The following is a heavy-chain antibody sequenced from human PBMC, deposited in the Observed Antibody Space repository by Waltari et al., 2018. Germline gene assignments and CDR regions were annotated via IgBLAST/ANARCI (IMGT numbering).Heavy chain of an antibody. J-gene: IGHJ4*02. V-gene: IGHV3-23*01. CDR2: MSGSTGST. CDR3: AKGISGTNSGIDF. CDR1: GVPFSTSA. Sequence: EVQLLESGGGLVQPGGSLRPSCAASGVPFSTSAMSWVRQAPGKGLEWVSLMSGSTGSTYYADSVKGRFTISRDNSKNTLYLQMNSLRAEDTAVFYCAKGISGTNSGIDFWGQGTLVTVSS. D-gene: IGHD1-26*01.